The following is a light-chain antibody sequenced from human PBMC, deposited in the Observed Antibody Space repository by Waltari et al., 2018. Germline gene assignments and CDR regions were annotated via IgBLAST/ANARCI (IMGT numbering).Light chain of an antibody. J-gene: IGKJ2*01. V-gene: IGKV1-5*03. CDR3: QQYNSYPYT. CDR2: KAS. Sequence: DIQMTQSPSTLSASVGDSVTIPFRASQSISSWLAWYQQKPGKAPKLLIYKASSLESGVPSRFSGSGSGTEFTLTISSLQPDDFATYYCQQYNSYPYTFGQGTKLEIK. CDR1: QSISSW.